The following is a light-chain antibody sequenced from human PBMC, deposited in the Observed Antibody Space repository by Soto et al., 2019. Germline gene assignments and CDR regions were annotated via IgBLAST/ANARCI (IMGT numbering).Light chain of an antibody. V-gene: IGKV3-11*01. CDR3: QHRGEWPPGAT. Sequence: EIVLTQSPATLSLSPWERATLSCRASQSVSSYLAWYQQKPGQAPRLLIYDASNRATGIPARFSGSGSGTDFTLTISSLEPEDFAVYYCQHRGEWPPGATFGQGTRLEI. CDR2: DAS. J-gene: IGKJ5*01. CDR1: QSVSSY.